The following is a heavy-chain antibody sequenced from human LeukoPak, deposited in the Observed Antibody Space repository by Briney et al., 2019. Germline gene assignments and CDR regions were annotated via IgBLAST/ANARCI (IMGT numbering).Heavy chain of an antibody. D-gene: IGHD3-22*01. CDR2: ISSSGSTI. Sequence: PGGSLRLSCAASGFTFSDYYVSWIRQAPGKGLEWVSYISSSGSTIYYADSVKGRFTISRDNAKNSLYLQMNSLRAEDTAVYYCARSLSYYYDSSGYYYYWGQGTLVTVSS. J-gene: IGHJ4*02. CDR1: GFTFSDYY. CDR3: ARSLSYYYDSSGYYYY. V-gene: IGHV3-11*01.